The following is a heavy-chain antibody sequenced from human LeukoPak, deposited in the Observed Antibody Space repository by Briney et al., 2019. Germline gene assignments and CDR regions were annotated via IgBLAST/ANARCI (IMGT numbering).Heavy chain of an antibody. Sequence: PSQTLSLTCTVSGGSISSGSYYWSWIRQPAGKGLEWIGRIYTSGSTNYNPSLKSRVTISVDTSKNQFSLKLSSVTAADTAVYYCARASLTDDFDYWGQGTLVTVSS. CDR1: GGSISSGSYY. CDR2: IYTSGST. CDR3: ARASLTDDFDY. V-gene: IGHV4-61*02. D-gene: IGHD3-16*02. J-gene: IGHJ4*02.